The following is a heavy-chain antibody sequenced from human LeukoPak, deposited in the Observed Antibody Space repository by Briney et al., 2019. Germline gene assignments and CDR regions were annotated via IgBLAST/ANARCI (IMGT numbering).Heavy chain of an antibody. D-gene: IGHD3-9*01. V-gene: IGHV3-74*01. CDR1: GFTFSSYW. CDR3: ARLEILYDILTGYPIGYYFDY. J-gene: IGHJ4*02. CDR2: INSDGSST. Sequence: PGGSLRLSCAASGASGFTFSSYWMHWVRQAPGKGQVWVSRINSDGSSTTYADYMKRRFTISRDHAKNTLYLQMSILRAEDTDVYYCARLEILYDILTGYPIGYYFDYWGQETLVTVSS.